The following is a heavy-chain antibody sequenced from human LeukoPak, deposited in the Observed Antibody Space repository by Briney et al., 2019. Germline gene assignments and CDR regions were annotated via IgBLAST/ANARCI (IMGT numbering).Heavy chain of an antibody. CDR1: GGSFSGYY. D-gene: IGHD3/OR15-3a*01. V-gene: IGHV4-34*01. CDR2: INHSGST. J-gene: IGHJ4*02. Sequence: SETLSLTCAVYGGSFSGYYWSWFRQPPGKGLEWIGEINHSGSTNYNPSLKSRVTISVDTSKNQFSLKLRSMTAADTAVYYCARQTGSGLFILPGGQGTLVTVSS. CDR3: ARQTGSGLFILP.